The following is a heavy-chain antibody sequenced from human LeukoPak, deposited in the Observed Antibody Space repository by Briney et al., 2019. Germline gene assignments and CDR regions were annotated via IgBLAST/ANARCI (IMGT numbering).Heavy chain of an antibody. V-gene: IGHV4-34*01. CDR1: GGSFSGYY. CDR2: INHSGST. J-gene: IGHJ4*02. D-gene: IGHD6-13*01. CDR3: ARGRYLTTGGGAAAGFLDY. Sequence: SETLSLTCAVYGGSFSGYYWSWIRQPPGKGLEWIGEINHSGSTNYNPSLKSRVTISVDTSKNQFSLKLSSVTAADTAVYYCARGRYLTTGGGAAAGFLDYWGQGTLVTVSS.